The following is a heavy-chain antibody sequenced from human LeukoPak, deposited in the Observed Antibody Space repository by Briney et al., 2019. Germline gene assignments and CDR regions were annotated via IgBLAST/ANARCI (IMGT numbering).Heavy chain of an antibody. CDR1: GYTFTDFD. CDR3: ARALDRSYYYVYLS. V-gene: IGHV1-8*01. CDR2: MNPNSGNT. J-gene: IGHJ5*02. D-gene: IGHD3-16*01. Sequence: ASVKVSCKASGYTFTDFDINWVRQAHGRGLEWMGWMNPNSGNTVYAQKFQGRVTMTRDTSINTGRMELTSLTSEDTAVYYCARALDRSYYYVYLSWGQGTVISVSS.